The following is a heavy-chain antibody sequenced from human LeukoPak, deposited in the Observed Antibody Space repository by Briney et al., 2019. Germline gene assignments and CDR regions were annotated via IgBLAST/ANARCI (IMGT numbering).Heavy chain of an antibody. J-gene: IGHJ5*02. CDR2: MNLNSGNT. V-gene: IGHV1-8*01. CDR1: GYTFTSYD. D-gene: IGHD3-3*01. Sequence: GASVKVSCKASGYTFTSYDINWVRQATGQGLEWMGWMNLNSGNTGYAQKFQGRVTMTRNTSISTAYMELSSLRSEDTAVYYCARGSLVTIFGVVIRYNWFDPWGQGTLVTVSS. CDR3: ARGSLVTIFGVVIRYNWFDP.